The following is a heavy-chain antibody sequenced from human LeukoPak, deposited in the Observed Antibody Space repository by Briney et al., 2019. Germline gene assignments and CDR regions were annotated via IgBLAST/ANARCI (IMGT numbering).Heavy chain of an antibody. Sequence: GASVKVSCKASGYTFTGYYMHWVRQAPGQGLEWMGWINPNSGGTNYAQKLQGRVTMTRDTSISTAYMELSRLRSDDTAVYYCARGMVRGVIIKYSIDYWGQGTLVTVSS. CDR2: INPNSGGT. V-gene: IGHV1-2*02. CDR3: ARGMVRGVIIKYSIDY. J-gene: IGHJ4*02. D-gene: IGHD3-10*01. CDR1: GYTFTGYY.